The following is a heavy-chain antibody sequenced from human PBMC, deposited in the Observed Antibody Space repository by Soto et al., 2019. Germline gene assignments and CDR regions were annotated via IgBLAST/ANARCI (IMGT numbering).Heavy chain of an antibody. CDR2: IGGDGEST. CDR3: AKVGGFDP. J-gene: IGHJ5*02. Sequence: GGSLRLSCAASGFTFSRFAMSWVRQIPGKGLECVSAIGGDGESTHYADSVKGRFTISRDNSKNTLYLQLNSLRVEDTAVYYCAKVGGFDPWGQGTL. V-gene: IGHV3-23*01. D-gene: IGHD4-17*01. CDR1: GFTFSRFA.